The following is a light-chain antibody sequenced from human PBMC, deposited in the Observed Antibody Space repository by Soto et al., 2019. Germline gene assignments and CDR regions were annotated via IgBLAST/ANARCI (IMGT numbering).Light chain of an antibody. V-gene: IGLV2-14*01. CDR1: SSDVGGYNY. CDR3: SSYASSTTLGVV. CDR2: DVN. J-gene: IGLJ2*01. Sequence: QSALTQPASVSGSLGQSITISCTGTSSDVGGYNYVSWYQQHPGKAPKLMIYDVNNRPSGVSNRLSGSKSGNTASLTISGLQAEDEADYYCSSYASSTTLGVVFGGGTKLTVL.